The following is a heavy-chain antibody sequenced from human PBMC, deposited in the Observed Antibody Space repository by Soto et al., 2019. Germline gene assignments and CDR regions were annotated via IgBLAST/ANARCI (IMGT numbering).Heavy chain of an antibody. CDR2: ISAYNGNT. CDR3: ARRRGYCSGGSCQPRAFDI. J-gene: IGHJ3*02. CDR1: GYTFTGYY. Sequence: ASVKVSCKASGYTFTGYYMHWVRQAPGQGLEWMGWISAYNGNTNYAQKLQGRVTMTTDTSTSTAYMELRSLRSDDTAVYYCARRRGYCSGGSCQPRAFDIWGQGTMVTVSS. D-gene: IGHD2-15*01. V-gene: IGHV1-18*04.